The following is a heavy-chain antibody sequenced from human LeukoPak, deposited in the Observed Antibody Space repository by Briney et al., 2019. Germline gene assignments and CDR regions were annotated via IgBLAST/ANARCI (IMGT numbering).Heavy chain of an antibody. CDR3: ASVDYYGSGSYYPY. D-gene: IGHD3-10*01. J-gene: IGHJ4*02. V-gene: IGHV3-74*01. CDR2: INSDGSST. Sequence: GGSLRLSCAASGFTFSSYWMHWVRQAPGKGLVWVSRINSDGSSTSYADSVKGRFTISRDNAKNMLYLQMNSLRAEDTAVYYCASVDYYGSGSYYPYWGQGTLVTVSS. CDR1: GFTFSSYW.